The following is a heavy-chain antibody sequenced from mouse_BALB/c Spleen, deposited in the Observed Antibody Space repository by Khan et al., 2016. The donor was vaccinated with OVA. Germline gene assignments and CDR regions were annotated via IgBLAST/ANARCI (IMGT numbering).Heavy chain of an antibody. CDR1: GFSLTSYG. D-gene: IGHD2-3*01. J-gene: IGHJ4*01. Sequence: VQLQESGPGLVAPSQSLSITCTVSGFSLTSYGVNWVRQPPGKGLEWLGVIWAGGSINYNSALMSRLSIRKDNSKSQVFLKMISLQTDDTAMYYCARFYDPYYAMDYWGQGTSVTVSS. CDR3: ARFYDPYYAMDY. CDR2: IWAGGSI. V-gene: IGHV2-9*02.